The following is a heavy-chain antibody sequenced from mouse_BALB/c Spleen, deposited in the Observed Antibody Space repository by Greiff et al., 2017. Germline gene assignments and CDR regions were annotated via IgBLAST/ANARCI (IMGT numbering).Heavy chain of an antibody. V-gene: IGHV5-4*02. J-gene: IGHJ3*01. D-gene: IGHD2-14*01. Sequence: EVQLVESGGGLVKPGGSLKLSCAASGFTFSDYYMYWVRQTPEKRLEWVATISDGGSYTYYPDSVKGRFTISRDNAKNNLYLQMSSLKSEDTAMYYCARDEGYRYAWFAYWGQGTLVTVSA. CDR2: ISDGGSYT. CDR1: GFTFSDYY. CDR3: ARDEGYRYAWFAY.